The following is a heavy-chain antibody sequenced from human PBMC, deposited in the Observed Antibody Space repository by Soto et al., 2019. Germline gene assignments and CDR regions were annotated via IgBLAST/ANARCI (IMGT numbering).Heavy chain of an antibody. CDR3: AQGYVQLLSTFHYFDS. CDR1: GFSLNGNGVG. V-gene: IGHV2-5*02. J-gene: IGHJ4*02. D-gene: IGHD5-12*01. Sequence: SGPTLVNPTQTLTLTCNFSGFSLNGNGVGVGWIRQPPGKALEWLALIYWAGDLRYSPALKSRLTITQDPSKDQVVLTMTNMDPTDSGTYDCAQGYVQLLSTFHYFDSWGQGIRVTVSS. CDR2: IYWAGDL.